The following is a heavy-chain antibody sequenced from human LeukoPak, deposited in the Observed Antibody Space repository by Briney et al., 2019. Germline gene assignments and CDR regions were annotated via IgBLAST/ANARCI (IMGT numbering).Heavy chain of an antibody. Sequence: PSETLSLTCTVSGGSISSYYWSWIRQPPGKGLEWIGYIYYSGSTNYNPSLKSRVTVSVDTSKNQFSLKLSSVTAADTAVYYCARTHPHYYGSGSYYLDYWGQGTLVTVSS. J-gene: IGHJ4*02. CDR1: GGSISSYY. D-gene: IGHD3-10*01. V-gene: IGHV4-59*08. CDR3: ARTHPHYYGSGSYYLDY. CDR2: IYYSGST.